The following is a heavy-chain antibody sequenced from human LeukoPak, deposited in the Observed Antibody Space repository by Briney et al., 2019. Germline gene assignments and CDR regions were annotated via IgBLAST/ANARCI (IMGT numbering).Heavy chain of an antibody. CDR3: ARGHCSSISCSRNWFDP. CDR2: IYYSGST. D-gene: IGHD2-2*01. J-gene: IGHJ5*02. CDR1: GGSISSPY. V-gene: IGHV4-59*11. Sequence: PSETLSLTCSVSGGSISSPYWSWIRQPPGKGLEWIGYIYYSGSTNYNPSLKSRVTISVDTSKNQFSLKLSSVTAADTAVYYCARGHCSSISCSRNWFDPWGQGTLVTVSS.